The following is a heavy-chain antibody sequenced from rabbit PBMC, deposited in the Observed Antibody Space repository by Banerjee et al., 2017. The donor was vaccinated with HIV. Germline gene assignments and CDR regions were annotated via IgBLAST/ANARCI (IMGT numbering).Heavy chain of an antibody. CDR3: ARAQSGAISYGFDL. D-gene: IGHD6-1*01. CDR2: INYDASI. J-gene: IGHJ4*01. CDR1: GFSFSSNYW. Sequence: QEQLEESGGDLVKPEGSLTLTCTASGFSFSSNYWLCWVRQAPGKGPEWIGYINYDASIYYATWAKGRFTISKTSSTTVTLQMTSLTAADTATYFCARAQSGAISYGFDLWGPGTLVTVS. V-gene: IGHV1S45*01.